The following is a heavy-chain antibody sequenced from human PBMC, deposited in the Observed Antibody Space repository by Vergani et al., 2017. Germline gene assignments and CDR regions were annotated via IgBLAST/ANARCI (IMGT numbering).Heavy chain of an antibody. CDR3: TSSRDGDNYCY. D-gene: IGHD5-24*01. CDR1: GFTFSGSA. CDR2: IRSKANSYAT. V-gene: IGHV3-73*02. Sequence: EVQLVESGGGLVQPGGSLKLSCAASGFTFSGSAMHWVRQASGKGLEWVGRIRSKANSYATAYAASVKGRFTISRDDSKNTAYLQMNSLKTEGTAVYYCTSSRDGDNYCYWGQGTLVTVSS. J-gene: IGHJ4*02.